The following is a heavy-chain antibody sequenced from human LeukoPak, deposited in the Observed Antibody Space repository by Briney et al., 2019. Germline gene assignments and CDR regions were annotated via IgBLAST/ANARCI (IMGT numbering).Heavy chain of an antibody. J-gene: IGHJ3*02. D-gene: IGHD3-9*01. CDR3: ARDRASLRYFDWLGAFDI. Sequence: GGSLRLSCAASGFTFSSYWMSWVRQAPGKGLEWVANIKQDGSEKYYVDSVKGRFTISRDNAKNSLYLQMNSLRAEDTAVYYCARDRASLRYFDWLGAFDIWGQGTMVTVSS. V-gene: IGHV3-7*01. CDR2: IKQDGSEK. CDR1: GFTFSSYW.